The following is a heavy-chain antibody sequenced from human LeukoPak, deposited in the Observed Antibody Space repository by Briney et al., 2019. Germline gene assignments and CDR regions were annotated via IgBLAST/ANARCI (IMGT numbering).Heavy chain of an antibody. Sequence: SVTVSCKACGGTFSSNAISWVRQAPGQGLEWMGGIIPIFGTANYAQKFQVRVTITADESTSTAYRELSSLRSEDTAVYYCARGQTNAHDYGDYDVFDYWGQGTLVTVSS. CDR1: GGTFSSNA. D-gene: IGHD4-17*01. V-gene: IGHV1-69*13. J-gene: IGHJ4*02. CDR2: IIPIFGTA. CDR3: ARGQTNAHDYGDYDVFDY.